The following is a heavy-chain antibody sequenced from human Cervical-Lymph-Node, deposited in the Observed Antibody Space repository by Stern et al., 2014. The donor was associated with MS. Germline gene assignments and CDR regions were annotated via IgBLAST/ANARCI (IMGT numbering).Heavy chain of an antibody. Sequence: QVQLVQSAAEVKKPGASVKLSCKASGYTLRHHGMHWVRQAPGQRLEWMGWISGSTGVTQSAQKFKGRVTITMDTSTRTVSLDLSSLRAEDTAVYYCARDQLPYFYWSLDNWGQGTLVIVSS. CDR3: ARDQLPYFYWSLDN. D-gene: IGHD3-9*01. V-gene: IGHV1-3*01. CDR1: GYTLRHHG. J-gene: IGHJ4*02. CDR2: ISGSTGVT.